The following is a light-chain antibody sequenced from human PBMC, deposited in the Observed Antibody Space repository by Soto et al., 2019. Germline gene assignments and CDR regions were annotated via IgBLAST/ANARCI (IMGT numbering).Light chain of an antibody. Sequence: DIQMTQSPSTLSASVGDRVTITCRASQSISSWLAWYQQKPGKAPKLLIYKASSLESGVPSRFSGSGSGTEFTLTISGLQPDDFATYYCQQYNSYPLTLGGGTKVEIK. CDR2: KAS. CDR3: QQYNSYPLT. CDR1: QSISSW. J-gene: IGKJ4*01. V-gene: IGKV1-5*03.